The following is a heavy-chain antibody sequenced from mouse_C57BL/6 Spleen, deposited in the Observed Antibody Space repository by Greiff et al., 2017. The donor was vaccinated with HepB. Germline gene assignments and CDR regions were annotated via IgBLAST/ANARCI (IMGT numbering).Heavy chain of an antibody. Sequence: EVKLQESGGDLVKPGGSLKLSCAASGFTFSSYGMSWVRQTPDKRLEWVATISSGGSYTYYPDSVKGRFTISRDNAKNTLYLQMSSLKSEDTAMYYCARQEGVNSAGYYFDYWGQGTTLTVSS. CDR3: ARQEGVNSAGYYFDY. V-gene: IGHV5-6*01. D-gene: IGHD3-1*01. CDR2: ISSGGSYT. J-gene: IGHJ2*01. CDR1: GFTFSSYG.